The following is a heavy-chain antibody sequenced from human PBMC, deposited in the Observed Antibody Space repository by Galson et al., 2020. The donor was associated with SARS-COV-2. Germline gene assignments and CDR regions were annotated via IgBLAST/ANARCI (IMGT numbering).Heavy chain of an antibody. J-gene: IGHJ4*02. D-gene: IGHD6-19*01. CDR2: ISYDGSDK. CDR1: GFTLSDFA. Sequence: GESLKISCAVSGFTLSDFAMHWVRQAPGRGLEWVAVISYDGSDKYYAESVKGRFTISRDRSQNTLFLQMNSLRAEDTAIYYCARVDSSGWYAHFDDWGQGTLVTVSS. CDR3: ARVDSSGWYAHFDD. V-gene: IGHV3-30*04.